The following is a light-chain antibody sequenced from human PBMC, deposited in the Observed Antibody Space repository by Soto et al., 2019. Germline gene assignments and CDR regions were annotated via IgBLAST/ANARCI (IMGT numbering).Light chain of an antibody. CDR3: SSYAGSNNPYV. CDR1: SSDVGGYNY. CDR2: EVS. J-gene: IGLJ1*01. V-gene: IGLV2-8*01. Sequence: QSVLTQPPSASGSPGQSVTISCTGTSSDVGGYNYVSWYQQHPGKAPKLMIYEVSKRPSGVPDRFSGSKSGNTASLTASGLQAEDEADYYCSSYAGSNNPYVFGTGTKVTV.